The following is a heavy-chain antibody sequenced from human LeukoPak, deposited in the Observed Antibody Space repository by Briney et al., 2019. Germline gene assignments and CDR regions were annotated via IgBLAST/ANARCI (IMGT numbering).Heavy chain of an antibody. CDR3: ARAGEMATIIAFDY. CDR1: GGSMSNIYY. Sequence: PSETLSLTCNVSGGSMSNIYYWSWIRQPPGKGLEWIGYIYYSGSTNYNPSLKSRVTISVDTSKNQFSLKLSSVTAADTAVYYCARAGEMATIIAFDYWGQGTLVTVSS. J-gene: IGHJ4*02. CDR2: IYYSGST. D-gene: IGHD5-24*01. V-gene: IGHV4-59*01.